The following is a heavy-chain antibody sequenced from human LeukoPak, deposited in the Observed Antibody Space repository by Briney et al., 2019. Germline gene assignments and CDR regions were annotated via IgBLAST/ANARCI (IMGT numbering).Heavy chain of an antibody. CDR3: AVSIAAAGGYWYYGMDV. V-gene: IGHV1-8*01. CDR2: MNPNSGNT. D-gene: IGHD6-13*01. Sequence: ASVKVSCKASGYTFTSYDINWVRQATGQGLEWMGWMNPNSGNTGYAQKFQGRVTMTRNTSISTAYMELSSLRSEDTAVYYCAVSIAAAGGYWYYGMDVWGQGTTVTVSS. J-gene: IGHJ6*02. CDR1: GYTFTSYD.